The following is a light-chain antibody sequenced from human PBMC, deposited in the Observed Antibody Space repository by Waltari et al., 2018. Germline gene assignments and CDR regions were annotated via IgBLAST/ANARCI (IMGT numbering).Light chain of an antibody. CDR2: AAS. Sequence: FLTQAPDTLSLSPGERATPSCRASPSVSRRRLAWYQQKPGQAPRLLMYAASTRATGIPDRCSGSGSGTDFSLSISRVEPEDFAVYYCQQYSSAVMYTFGQGTKLEIK. J-gene: IGKJ2*01. CDR1: PSVSRRR. CDR3: QQYSSAVMYT. V-gene: IGKV3-20*01.